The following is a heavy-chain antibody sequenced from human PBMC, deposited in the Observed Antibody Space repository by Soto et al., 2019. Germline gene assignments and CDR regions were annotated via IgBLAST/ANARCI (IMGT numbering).Heavy chain of an antibody. D-gene: IGHD3-10*01. CDR3: ARDEEGAGSGSPRY. Sequence: QVQLVQSGAEVKKPGSSVKVSCKASGGTFSSYTISWVRQAPGQGLEWMGRIIPILGIANYAQKFQGRVTXXAXKXXSTAYMELSSLRSADTAVYYCARDEEGAGSGSPRYWGQGTLVTVSS. V-gene: IGHV1-69*08. CDR1: GGTFSSYT. CDR2: IIPILGIA. J-gene: IGHJ4*02.